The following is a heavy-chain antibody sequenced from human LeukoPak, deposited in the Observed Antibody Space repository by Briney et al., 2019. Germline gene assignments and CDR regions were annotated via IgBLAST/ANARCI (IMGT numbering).Heavy chain of an antibody. CDR2: ISSSSSYI. V-gene: IGHV3-21*01. J-gene: IGHJ4*02. Sequence: GGSLRLSCAASGFTFSSYSMNWVRQAPGKGLEWLSSISSSSSYIYYADSVKGRFTISRDNAKNSLYLQMNSLRAEDTAVYYCARGPYYYDSSGYNPSHFDYWGQGTLVTVSS. D-gene: IGHD3-22*01. CDR1: GFTFSSYS. CDR3: ARGPYYYDSSGYNPSHFDY.